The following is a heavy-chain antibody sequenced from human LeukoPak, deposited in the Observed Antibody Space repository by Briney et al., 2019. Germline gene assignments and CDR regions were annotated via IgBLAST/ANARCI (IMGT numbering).Heavy chain of an antibody. Sequence: PGGSLRLSCAASGFTFSSYAMSWVRQAPGKGLEWVSAISGSGGSTYYADSVKGRFTISRDNSKNTLYLQVNSLRAEDTAVYYCAKDLSSSKPALAGYWGQGTLVTVSS. CDR3: AKDLSSSKPALAGY. CDR2: ISGSGGST. V-gene: IGHV3-23*01. J-gene: IGHJ4*02. CDR1: GFTFSSYA.